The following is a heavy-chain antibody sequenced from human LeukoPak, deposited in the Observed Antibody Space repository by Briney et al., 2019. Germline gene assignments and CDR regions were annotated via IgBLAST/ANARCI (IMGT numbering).Heavy chain of an antibody. CDR2: IYTNDNS. CDR3: ARESTTLGSPYYFDF. V-gene: IGHV4-4*07. J-gene: IGHJ4*02. CDR1: GGPMTYYF. D-gene: IGHD1/OR15-1a*01. Sequence: NPLETLTLTCTVSGGPMTYYFWSWVRQPAGKGLEWIGRIYTNDNSNYNPSLKSRVTMSIDTSKNQFSLRLRSVTAADTAIYYCARESTTLGSPYYFDFWGPGTRVTVSS.